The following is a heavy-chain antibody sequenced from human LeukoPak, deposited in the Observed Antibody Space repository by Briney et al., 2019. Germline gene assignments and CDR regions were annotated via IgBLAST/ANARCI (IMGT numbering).Heavy chain of an antibody. CDR3: ARDYNWGVDY. V-gene: IGHV3-30*02. J-gene: IGHJ4*02. D-gene: IGHD7-27*01. CDR1: GFTFTTYH. Sequence: GGSLRLSCAASGFTFTTYHMHWVRQAPGKELEWLSFIRNDESDKYYTDSVKGRFTISRDNSKNTVYLQVNSLRVEDTAVYYCARDYNWGVDYWGQGTLVTVSS. CDR2: IRNDESDK.